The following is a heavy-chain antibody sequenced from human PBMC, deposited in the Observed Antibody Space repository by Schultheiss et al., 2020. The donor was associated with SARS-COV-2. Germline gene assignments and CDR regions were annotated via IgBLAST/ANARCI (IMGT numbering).Heavy chain of an antibody. Sequence: GGSLRLSCAASGFTVSSNYMSWVRQAPGKGLKWVSTISGNDGSTYYADSVKGRFTISRDNANNSMSLQMNSLRAEDTAVYYCAGGFSYGHFDFWGQGTPVTVSS. J-gene: IGHJ4*02. D-gene: IGHD5-18*01. CDR1: GFTVSSNY. V-gene: IGHV3-21*01. CDR3: AGGFSYGHFDF. CDR2: ISGNDGST.